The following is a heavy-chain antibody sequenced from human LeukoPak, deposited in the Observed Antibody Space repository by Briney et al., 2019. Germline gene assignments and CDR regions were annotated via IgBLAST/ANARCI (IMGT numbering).Heavy chain of an antibody. Sequence: PSETLSLTCTVSGGSISSYYWSWIRQPPGKGLEWIGYIYYTGITNYNPSLRSRVTILPDTSKNQFTLNLSSVTAADTAVYYCERGRSTMVRERAWYFDLWGRGTLVTVSS. CDR3: ERGRSTMVRERAWYFDL. J-gene: IGHJ2*01. V-gene: IGHV4-59*08. CDR1: GGSISSYY. D-gene: IGHD3-10*01. CDR2: IYYTGIT.